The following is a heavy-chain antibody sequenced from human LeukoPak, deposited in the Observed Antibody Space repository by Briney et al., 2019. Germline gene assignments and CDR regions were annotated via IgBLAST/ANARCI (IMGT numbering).Heavy chain of an antibody. CDR1: GFTVSSNY. CDR3: AKDYPRYSSSPLDAFDI. Sequence: PGGSLRLSCAASGFTVSSNYMSWVRQAPGKGLEWVSVIYSGGSTYYADSVKGRFTISRDNSKNTLYLQMNSLRAEDTAVYYCAKDYPRYSSSPLDAFDIWGQGTMVTVSS. CDR2: IYSGGST. D-gene: IGHD6-13*01. V-gene: IGHV3-66*01. J-gene: IGHJ3*02.